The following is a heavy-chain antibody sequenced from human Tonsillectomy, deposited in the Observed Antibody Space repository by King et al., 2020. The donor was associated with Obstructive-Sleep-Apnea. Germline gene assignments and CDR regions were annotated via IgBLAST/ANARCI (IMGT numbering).Heavy chain of an antibody. CDR1: GFTVSSNY. J-gene: IGHJ4*02. Sequence: VQLVESGGGLVQPGGSLRLSCAASGFTVSSNYMSWVRQAPGKGLEWVSVIYSGGSTYYADSVKGRFTISRDNSKNTLYLKMNSLRAEETAVYYCARGGGNSILSPFDYWGQGTLVTVSS. CDR3: ARGGGNSILSPFDY. D-gene: IGHD4-23*01. CDR2: IYSGGST. V-gene: IGHV3-66*01.